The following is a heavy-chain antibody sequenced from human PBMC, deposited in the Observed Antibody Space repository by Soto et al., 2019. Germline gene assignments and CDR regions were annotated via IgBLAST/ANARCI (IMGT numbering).Heavy chain of an antibody. V-gene: IGHV3-23*01. CDR3: AKKCSSGWIFDY. D-gene: IGHD6-19*01. Sequence: EVQLLESGGGLVQPGGSLRLSCAASGFTFSSYAMNWVRQAPGKGLEWVSGISESGDSAYYADSVKGRFTISRDNSKNTLYLQMNSLRVEDTAVYYCAKKCSSGWIFDYWGQGTLVTVSS. J-gene: IGHJ4*02. CDR1: GFTFSSYA. CDR2: ISESGDSA.